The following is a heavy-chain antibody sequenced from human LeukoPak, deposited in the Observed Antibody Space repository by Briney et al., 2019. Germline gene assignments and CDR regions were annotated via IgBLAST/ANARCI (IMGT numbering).Heavy chain of an antibody. Sequence: ASVKVSCKASGYTFTSYDINWVRQATGQGLEWMGWMNPNSGNTGYAQKFQGRVTMTRNTSISTAYMELSSLRSEDTTVYYCARHWLTRAFDIWGQGTMVIVSS. V-gene: IGHV1-8*01. CDR3: ARHWLTRAFDI. D-gene: IGHD6-19*01. CDR2: MNPNSGNT. CDR1: GYTFTSYD. J-gene: IGHJ3*02.